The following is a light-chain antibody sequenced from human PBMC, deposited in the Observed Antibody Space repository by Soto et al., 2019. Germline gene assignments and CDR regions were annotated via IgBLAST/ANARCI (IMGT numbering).Light chain of an antibody. Sequence: FVMTQSPLSLPVTLGQPSSISCRSXQSLVYSDGNTYLTWFQQRPGQSPRRLIYKISDRDSGVPDRFSGSGSATDFTLKISRVEAEDVGVYYCMQGTHWPLTFGQGTRLEIK. CDR2: KIS. CDR3: MQGTHWPLT. V-gene: IGKV2-30*01. J-gene: IGKJ5*01. CDR1: QSLVYSDGNTY.